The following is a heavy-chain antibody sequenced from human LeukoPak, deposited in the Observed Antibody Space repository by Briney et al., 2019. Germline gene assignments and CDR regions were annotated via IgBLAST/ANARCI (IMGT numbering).Heavy chain of an antibody. D-gene: IGHD3-3*01. CDR1: AGSITSHDYY. J-gene: IGHJ5*02. CDR3: AREGHDFWSGSRGWFDP. V-gene: IGHV4-30-4*01. Sequence: SQTLSLTCTVSAGSITSHDYYWSWIRQAPGKGLEWIGYTHNSGSAFYNPSLKSRFTISVDTSKNQFSLKVRSVTATDTAVYYCAREGHDFWSGSRGWFDPWGPGTLVTVSS. CDR2: THNSGSA.